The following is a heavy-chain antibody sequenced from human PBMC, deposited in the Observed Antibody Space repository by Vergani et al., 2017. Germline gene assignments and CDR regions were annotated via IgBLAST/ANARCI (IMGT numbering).Heavy chain of an antibody. CDR2: ICHTEDT. Sequence: QVQLQESGPGLVKPPGTLSLTCAVSGDSISSNNCWTWVRQPPGKGLEWIGEICHTEDTKYSPSLKSRVTMSVDTSKNQFSLKLSSVTAADTAVYYCARDYPPGGGTTYGWFDPWGQGTLVTVSS. D-gene: IGHD1-7*01. J-gene: IGHJ5*02. CDR3: ARDYPPGGGTTYGWFDP. V-gene: IGHV4-4*03. CDR1: GDSISSNNC.